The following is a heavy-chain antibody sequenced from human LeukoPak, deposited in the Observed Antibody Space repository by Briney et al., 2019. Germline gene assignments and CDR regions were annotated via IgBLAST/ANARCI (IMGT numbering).Heavy chain of an antibody. CDR3: GRGDYSSSWYLDH. D-gene: IGHD6-13*01. Sequence: PGGSLRLSCAASGFNFSSYEMIWVRQAPGEGPEWISYISTSGSTIYYGDSVEGRFTISRDNAKNSLYLQMSSLRAEDTAVYYCGRGDYSSSWYLDHWGQGTLVTVSS. J-gene: IGHJ4*02. V-gene: IGHV3-48*03. CDR2: ISTSGSTI. CDR1: GFNFSSYE.